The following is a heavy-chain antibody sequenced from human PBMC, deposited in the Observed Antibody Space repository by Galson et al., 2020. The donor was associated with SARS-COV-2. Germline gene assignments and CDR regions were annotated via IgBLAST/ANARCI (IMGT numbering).Heavy chain of an antibody. Sequence: GESLKISCSASGFIFSDYAMHWVRQAPGKGLEYVSAISSNGGTSFYADSVNGRFTMSRDNSRSMFYLQMTALRPEDTAFYYCLSYSSTRQNHWGQGTLVTVSS. CDR2: ISSNGGTS. CDR1: GFIFSDYA. D-gene: IGHD2-2*01. V-gene: IGHV3-64D*06. J-gene: IGHJ5*02. CDR3: LSYSSTRQNH.